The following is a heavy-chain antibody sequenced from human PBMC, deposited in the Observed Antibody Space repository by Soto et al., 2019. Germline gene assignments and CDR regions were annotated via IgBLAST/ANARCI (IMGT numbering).Heavy chain of an antibody. Sequence: QITLKESGPTLVKPTQTLTLTCTFSGFSLSTSGVGVGWIRQPPGKALEWLTLIYWDDDKRNSPSLKSRLTITKDTSKNQVVLTMTNMDPVDTAKYYCARQWGPKYYFDYWGQGTLVTVSS. CDR3: ARQWGPKYYFDY. J-gene: IGHJ4*02. CDR1: GFSLSTSGVG. D-gene: IGHD1-26*01. V-gene: IGHV2-5*02. CDR2: IYWDDDK.